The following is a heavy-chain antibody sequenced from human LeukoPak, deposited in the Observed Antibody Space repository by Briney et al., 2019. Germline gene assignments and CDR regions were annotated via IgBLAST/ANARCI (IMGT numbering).Heavy chain of an antibody. CDR3: AKDRSYYDSSGYWYYFDY. D-gene: IGHD3-22*01. Sequence: PGGSLRLSCAASGFTFSSYWMSWVRQAPGKGLEWVANIKQDGSEKYYVDSVKGRFTISRDNAKNSLYLQMNSLRAEDTAVYYCAKDRSYYDSSGYWYYFDYWGQGTLVTVSS. CDR2: IKQDGSEK. CDR1: GFTFSSYW. J-gene: IGHJ4*02. V-gene: IGHV3-7*01.